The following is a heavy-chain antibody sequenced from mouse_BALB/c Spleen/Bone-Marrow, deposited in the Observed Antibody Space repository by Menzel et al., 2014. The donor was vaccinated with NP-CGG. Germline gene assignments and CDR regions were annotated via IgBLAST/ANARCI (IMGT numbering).Heavy chain of an antibody. CDR3: ARRELHAIDY. Sequence: VQGVESGPGLVAPSQSLSITCTVSGFSLSRYSVHWIRQPPGKGLEWLGMIWGGGSTDYNSALRSRLSIINDNSKSQVFLKMSSLQTDDTAMYYCARRELHAIDYWGQGTSVTVSS. V-gene: IGHV2-6-4*01. CDR1: GFSLSRYS. CDR2: IWGGGST. J-gene: IGHJ4*01.